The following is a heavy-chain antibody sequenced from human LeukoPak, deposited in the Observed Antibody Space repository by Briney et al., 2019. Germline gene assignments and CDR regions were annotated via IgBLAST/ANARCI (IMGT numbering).Heavy chain of an antibody. J-gene: IGHJ4*02. CDR1: GDSISSHY. D-gene: IGHD6-19*01. Sequence: PSETLSLTCSVSGDSISSHYWTWLRQPRGKGVEWLGYIHYSGTTNYNPSLKSRITTSLGTSKNQFSLKLNSVTAADTAVYYCARGGWSLDYWGQGTLVTVSS. CDR3: ARGGWSLDY. V-gene: IGHV4-59*11. CDR2: IHYSGTT.